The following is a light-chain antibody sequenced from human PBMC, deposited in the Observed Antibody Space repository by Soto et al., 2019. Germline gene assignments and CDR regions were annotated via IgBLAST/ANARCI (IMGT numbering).Light chain of an antibody. CDR2: WAS. CDR1: QSVLYSSNNKNY. J-gene: IGKJ1*01. Sequence: DIVMTQSPDSLAVSLGERATINCKSSQSVLYSSNNKNYLAWYQQKPGQPPKLLISWASTRETGVPDRFSGSGSGADLTLTISSLQAEDVAVYYCQQYHTTPQTFGQGTKVEIK. CDR3: QQYHTTPQT. V-gene: IGKV4-1*01.